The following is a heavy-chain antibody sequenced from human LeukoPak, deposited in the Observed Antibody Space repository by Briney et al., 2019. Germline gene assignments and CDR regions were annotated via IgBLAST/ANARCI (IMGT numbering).Heavy chain of an antibody. CDR2: ITWNSDST. J-gene: IGHJ5*02. Sequence: GGSLRLSCAASGFSFDYYAMHWVRQPPGKGLEWVSGITWNSDSTGYADSVKGRFTISRDNAENSLYLQMNSLRAEDTALYYCAKGLYYDILTGNWFDPWGQGTLVTVSS. D-gene: IGHD3-9*01. V-gene: IGHV3-9*01. CDR3: AKGLYYDILTGNWFDP. CDR1: GFSFDYYA.